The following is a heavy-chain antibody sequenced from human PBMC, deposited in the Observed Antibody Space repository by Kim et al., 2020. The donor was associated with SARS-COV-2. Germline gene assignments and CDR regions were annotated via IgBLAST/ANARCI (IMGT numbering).Heavy chain of an antibody. CDR3: AKDIYGSGSTYSYYYYGMDV. V-gene: IGHV3-43*01. J-gene: IGHJ6*02. D-gene: IGHD3-10*01. CDR2: ISWDGGST. CDR1: GFTFDDYT. Sequence: GGSLRLSCAASGFTFDDYTMHWVRQAPGKGLEWVSLISWDGGSTYYADSVKGRFTISRDNSKNSLYLQMNSLRTEDTALYYCAKDIYGSGSTYSYYYYGMDVWGQGTTVTVSS.